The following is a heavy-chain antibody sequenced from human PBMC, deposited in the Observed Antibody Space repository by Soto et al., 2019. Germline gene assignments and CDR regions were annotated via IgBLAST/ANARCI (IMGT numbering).Heavy chain of an antibody. V-gene: IGHV5-51*01. CDR3: ARLRSDYYGSGGYYYGMDV. J-gene: IGHJ6*02. CDR2: IYPGDSDT. CDR1: GYSFTSEW. D-gene: IGHD3-10*01. Sequence: GEYLKISCKGSGYSFTSEWIGWVRQMPGKGLEWMGIIYPGDSDTRYSPSFQGQVTISADKSISTAYLQWSSLKASDTAMYYCARLRSDYYGSGGYYYGMDVWGQGTTVTVS.